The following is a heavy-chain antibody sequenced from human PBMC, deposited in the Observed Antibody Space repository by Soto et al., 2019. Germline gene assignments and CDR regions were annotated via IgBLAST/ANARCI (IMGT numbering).Heavy chain of an antibody. J-gene: IGHJ6*03. D-gene: IGHD6-6*01. Sequence: PGGSLRLSCAASGFTFSSYSMNWVRQAPGKGLEWVSSISSSSSYIYYADSVKGRITISRDNAKNSLYLQMNSLRAEDTSVYYCMVAARPDYYYYYMDVWGKGTTVTVSS. CDR2: ISSSSSYI. CDR1: GFTFSSYS. V-gene: IGHV3-21*01. CDR3: MVAARPDYYYYYMDV.